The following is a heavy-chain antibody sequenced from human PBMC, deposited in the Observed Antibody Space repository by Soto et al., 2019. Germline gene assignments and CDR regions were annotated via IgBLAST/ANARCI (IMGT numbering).Heavy chain of an antibody. J-gene: IGHJ5*02. CDR2: INAHSGGT. V-gene: IGHV1-2*02. D-gene: IGHD6-6*01. CDR3: AKDLTRQLAYWLDP. Sequence: QVQLVQSGAAVKKPGASVKVSCKASGFSFTGYYIHWLRQAPGQGLEWMGWINAHSGGTEYAQKFQGRVTLTRYTSIATAYLTLTSLTSDDTALYSCAKDLTRQLAYWLDPWGQGTQVTVSS. CDR1: GFSFTGYY.